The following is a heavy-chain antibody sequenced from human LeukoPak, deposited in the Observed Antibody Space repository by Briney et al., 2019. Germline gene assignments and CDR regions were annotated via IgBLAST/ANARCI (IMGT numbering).Heavy chain of an antibody. Sequence: GGSLRLSCAASGFTFDDYAMHWVRQAPGKGLEWVSGISWNSGTIGYADSVKGRFTISRDNAKNSLYLQMNSLRAEDTALYYCAKDGKQKSMSTMPALNDYWGQGTLVTVSS. D-gene: IGHD5-24*01. CDR2: ISWNSGTI. CDR1: GFTFDDYA. V-gene: IGHV3-9*01. CDR3: AKDGKQKSMSTMPALNDY. J-gene: IGHJ4*02.